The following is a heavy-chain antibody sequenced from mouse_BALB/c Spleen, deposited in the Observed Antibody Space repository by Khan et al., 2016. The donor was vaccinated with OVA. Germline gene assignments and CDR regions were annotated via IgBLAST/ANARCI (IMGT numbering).Heavy chain of an antibody. CDR2: ISSSGRT. CDR3: ARSVTITTVVATDFDD. CDR1: GYSITSDYA. V-gene: IGHV3-2*02. Sequence: EVQLQESGPGLVKPSQSLSLTCTVTGYSITSDYAWNWIRQFPGNKLEWMGYISSSGRTSSNPSLKSRISITRDTSKNQFFLQLNSVTTEDTTTYYCARSVTITTVVATDFDDWGQGTTLTVSS. J-gene: IGHJ2*01. D-gene: IGHD1-1*01.